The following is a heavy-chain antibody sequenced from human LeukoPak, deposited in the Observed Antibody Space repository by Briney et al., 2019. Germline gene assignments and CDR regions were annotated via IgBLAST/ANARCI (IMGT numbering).Heavy chain of an antibody. D-gene: IGHD2-2*01. CDR2: INHSGST. V-gene: IGHV4-34*01. Sequence: SETLSLTCAVYGGSFSGYHWSWIRQPPGKGLEWMGEINHSGSTNYNPSLKSRVTISVDTSKNQFSLKLSSVTAADTAVYYCASLGRKSYCSSTSCYRYYYYYMDVWGKGTTVTVSS. CDR1: GGSFSGYH. J-gene: IGHJ6*03. CDR3: ASLGRKSYCSSTSCYRYYYYYMDV.